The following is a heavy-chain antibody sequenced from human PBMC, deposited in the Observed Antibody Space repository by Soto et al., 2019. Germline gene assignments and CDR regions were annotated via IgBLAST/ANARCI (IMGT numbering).Heavy chain of an antibody. CDR2: IYYSGST. Sequence: QVQPQESGPGLVKPSETLSLTCTVSGGSISSYYWSWIRQPPGKGLEWIGYIYYSGSTNYHPSLKRRATVSVDTSTAHFSLQLSSVPDADTAVCSCARRDGGTFADWGQGTLVTVSS. D-gene: IGHD2-15*01. CDR1: GGSISSYY. J-gene: IGHJ4*02. CDR3: ARRDGGTFAD. V-gene: IGHV4-59*08.